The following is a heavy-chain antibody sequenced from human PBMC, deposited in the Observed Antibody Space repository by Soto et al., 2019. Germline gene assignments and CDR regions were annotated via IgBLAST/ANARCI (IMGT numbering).Heavy chain of an antibody. V-gene: IGHV4-39*01. J-gene: IGHJ3*02. D-gene: IGHD5-12*01. CDR1: GGSISSSSYY. CDR2: IYYSGST. Sequence: SETLSLTCTVSGGSISSSSYYWGWIRQPPGKGLEWIGSIYYSGSTYYNPSLKSRVTISVDTSKNQFSLKLSSVTAADTAVYYFARLNSYFRRRDGYNPNAFDIWGQGTMVTVSS. CDR3: ARLNSYFRRRDGYNPNAFDI.